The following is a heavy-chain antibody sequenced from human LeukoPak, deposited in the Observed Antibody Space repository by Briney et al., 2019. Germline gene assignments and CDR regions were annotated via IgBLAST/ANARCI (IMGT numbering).Heavy chain of an antibody. J-gene: IGHJ5*02. V-gene: IGHV1-2*02. CDR3: ARVSTSGYIDWLDP. CDR1: GYTFTSYG. Sequence: ASVKVSCKASGYTFTSYGISSVRQAPGQGLEWMGWIYPKSGGTNSAQKFQGRVTMTRDTSISTAYMELSRLKFDDTAVYYCARVSTSGYIDWLDPWGQGTLVTVSS. CDR2: IYPKSGGT. D-gene: IGHD3-9*01.